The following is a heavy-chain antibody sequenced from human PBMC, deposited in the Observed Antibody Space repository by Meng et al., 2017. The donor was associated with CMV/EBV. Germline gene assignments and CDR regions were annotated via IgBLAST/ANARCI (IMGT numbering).Heavy chain of an antibody. J-gene: IGHJ4*02. V-gene: IGHV4-30-4*08. D-gene: IGHD2-21*02. CDR2: IYYSGST. CDR1: CGSISSGDYY. Sequence: VPPPEAGPRMGKASQTPALTFTVSCGSISSGDYYWSWIRQPPGKGLEWIGYIYYSGSTYYNPSLKSRVTISVDTSKNQFSLKLSSVTAADTAVYYCAREGDNPFDYWGQGTLVTVSS. CDR3: AREGDNPFDY.